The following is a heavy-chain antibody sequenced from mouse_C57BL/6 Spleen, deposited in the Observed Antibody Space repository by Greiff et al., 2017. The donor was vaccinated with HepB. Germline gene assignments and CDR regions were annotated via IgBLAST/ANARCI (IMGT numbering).Heavy chain of an antibody. Sequence: QVQLQQSGPGLVQPSQSLSITCTVSGFSLTSYGVHWVRQSPGKGLEWLGVIWSGGSTDYNAAFISRLSISKDNSKSQVFFKMNSLQADDTAIYYCARSVITTVVEGWYFDVWGTGTTVTVSS. D-gene: IGHD1-1*01. V-gene: IGHV2-2*01. CDR2: IWSGGST. CDR1: GFSLTSYG. J-gene: IGHJ1*03. CDR3: ARSVITTVVEGWYFDV.